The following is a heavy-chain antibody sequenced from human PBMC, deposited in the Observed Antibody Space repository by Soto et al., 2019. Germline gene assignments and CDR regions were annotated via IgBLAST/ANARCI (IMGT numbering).Heavy chain of an antibody. V-gene: IGHV3-66*01. CDR3: ARDGSTIYAFDI. CDR1: GFTVSSNY. CDR2: IYSGGST. Sequence: EVQLVESGGGLVQPGGSLRLSCAASGFTVSSNYMSWVRQAPGKGLEWVSVIYSGGSTYYADSVKGRFTMSRDNSKNTLYLQMSSLRAEDTAVYYCARDGSTIYAFDIGGQGTMVTVSS. J-gene: IGHJ3*02. D-gene: IGHD3-3*01.